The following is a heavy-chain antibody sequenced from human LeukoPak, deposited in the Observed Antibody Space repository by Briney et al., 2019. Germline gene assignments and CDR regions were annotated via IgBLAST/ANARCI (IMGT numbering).Heavy chain of an antibody. V-gene: IGHV4-30-2*01. J-gene: IGHJ5*02. CDR3: ARALDYGDNNWFDP. CDR1: GGSISSGDYS. CDR2: IYHSGST. D-gene: IGHD4-17*01. Sequence: SETLSLTCTVSGGSISSGDYSWSWIRQPPGKGLEWIGYIYHSGSTYYNPSLKSRVTISVDRSKNQFSLKLSSVTAADTAVYYCARALDYGDNNWFDPWGQGTLVTVSS.